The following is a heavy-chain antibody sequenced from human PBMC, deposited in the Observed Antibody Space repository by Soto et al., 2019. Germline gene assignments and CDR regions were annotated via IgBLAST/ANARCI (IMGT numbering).Heavy chain of an antibody. CDR2: INPGNGNT. CDR3: ASVGVTIPVARNSPSY. V-gene: IGHV1-3*01. Sequence: QVQLVQSGAEVKRPGASVKVSCKASGYSFINYAMHWVRQAPGQRPEWMGWINPGNGNTEYSQTLKGRVTITRDTGASAAYIELSSLTSEDTAVYYCASVGVTIPVARNSPSYWGQGTLITVSS. D-gene: IGHD6-19*01. J-gene: IGHJ4*02. CDR1: GYSFINYA.